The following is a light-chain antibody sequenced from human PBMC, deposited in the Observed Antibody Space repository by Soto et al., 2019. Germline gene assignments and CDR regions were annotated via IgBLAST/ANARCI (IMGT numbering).Light chain of an antibody. Sequence: IQLTQVPSTLSGSMGDRVTITFRASQGITGWLAWYQQKPGKAPKLLIFDASTLESGVPPRFTGSGSGTEFTLSISNLQPDDFATYYCQHYQSYWTFGHGTKVEIK. CDR2: DAS. CDR1: QGITGW. V-gene: IGKV1-5*01. CDR3: QHYQSYWT. J-gene: IGKJ1*01.